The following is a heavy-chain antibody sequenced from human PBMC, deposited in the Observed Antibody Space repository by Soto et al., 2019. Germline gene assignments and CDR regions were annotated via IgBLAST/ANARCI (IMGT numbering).Heavy chain of an antibody. V-gene: IGHV3-30*03. J-gene: IGHJ4*02. CDR1: GFTFSSYG. CDR3: ASSGYFDY. D-gene: IGHD3-22*01. CDR2: ISYDGSNK. Sequence: GGSLRLSCAASGFTFSSYGMHWVRQAPGKGLEWVAVISYDGSNKYYADSVKGRFTISRDNSKNTLYLQMNSLRAEDTAVYYCASSGYFDYWGQGTLVTVPQ.